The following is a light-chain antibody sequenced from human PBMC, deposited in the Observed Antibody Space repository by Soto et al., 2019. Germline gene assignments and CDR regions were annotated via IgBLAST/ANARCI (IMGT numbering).Light chain of an antibody. CDR3: QKYNSAPLT. CDR1: QGISTY. Sequence: DILMRKSPSSVSASVGDRVTITCWASQGISTYLAWYQQKPGKVPKLLIYAASTLHSGVPSRFSGSGSGTDFTLTISSLQTEDVATYYCQKYNSAPLTFGGGNKVEIK. CDR2: AAS. J-gene: IGKJ4*01. V-gene: IGKV1-27*01.